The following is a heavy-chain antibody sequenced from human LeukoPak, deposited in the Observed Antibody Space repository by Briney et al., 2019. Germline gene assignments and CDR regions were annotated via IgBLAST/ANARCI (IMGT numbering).Heavy chain of an antibody. CDR3: ARPSIAVAGQDT. CDR2: IKQDGSEK. J-gene: IGHJ5*02. D-gene: IGHD6-13*01. Sequence: QSGGSLRLSCAAFGFTFSSYWMSWVRQAPGKGLEWEANIKQDGSEKYYVDSVKGRFTISRDNAKNSLYLQMNSLRVEDTAVYYCARPSIAVAGQDTWGQGTLVTVSS. V-gene: IGHV3-7*01. CDR1: GFTFSSYW.